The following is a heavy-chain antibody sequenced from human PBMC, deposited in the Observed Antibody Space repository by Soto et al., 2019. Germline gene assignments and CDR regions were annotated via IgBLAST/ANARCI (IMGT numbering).Heavy chain of an antibody. CDR1: GGTFSSYV. V-gene: IGHV1-69*01. CDR2: VIPILGQA. J-gene: IGHJ4*02. D-gene: IGHD1-26*01. Sequence: QLVQSGAEVKKPGSSVKISCKASGGTFSSYVITWLRQAPGQGLGWMGGVIPILGQAYYAPNLQGRVTITADGSTRSAYVALSRLTSADTAVYFCARVGGVGAPPGTDFWGQGTLVTVSS. CDR3: ARVGGVGAPPGTDF.